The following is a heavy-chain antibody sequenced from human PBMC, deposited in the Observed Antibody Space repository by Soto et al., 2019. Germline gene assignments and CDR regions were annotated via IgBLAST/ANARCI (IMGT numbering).Heavy chain of an antibody. CDR2: INPSGGGT. V-gene: IGHV1-46*01. CDR3: AGGSGSYGFDY. CDR1: GYTFTSYY. Sequence: QVQLVQSGAEVKKPGASVKVSCKASGYTFTSYYIHWVRQAPGQGLEWMGIINPSGGGTSYAQKFQGRVTMTRDTSTSTVYMELSSLRSEDTAVYYCAGGSGSYGFDYWGQGTLVTVSS. D-gene: IGHD1-26*01. J-gene: IGHJ4*02.